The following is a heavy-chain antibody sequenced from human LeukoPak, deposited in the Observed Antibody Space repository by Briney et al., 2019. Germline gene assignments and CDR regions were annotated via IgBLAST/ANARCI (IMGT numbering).Heavy chain of an antibody. CDR2: IYYSGST. CDR3: ARGKGTMIVVVITQYYFDY. D-gene: IGHD3-22*01. V-gene: IGHV4-39*07. CDR1: GGSISSSSYY. Sequence: PSETLSLTCSVSGGSISSSSYYWGWIRQPPGKGLEWIGSIYYSGSTYYNPSLKSRVTISVDTSKNQFSLKLSSVTAADTAVYYCARGKGTMIVVVITQYYFDYWGQGTLVTVSS. J-gene: IGHJ4*02.